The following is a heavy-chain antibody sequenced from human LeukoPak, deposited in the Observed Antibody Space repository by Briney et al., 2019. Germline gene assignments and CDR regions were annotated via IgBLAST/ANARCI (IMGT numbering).Heavy chain of an antibody. D-gene: IGHD2-2*01. J-gene: IGHJ3*02. CDR1: GGTFSSYA. CDR2: IIPIFGTA. CDR3: AMPGYCSSTSCYSDAFDI. V-gene: IGHV1-69*13. Sequence: ASVKVSCKASGGTFSSYAISWVRQAPGQGLEWMGGIIPIFGTANYAQKFQGRVTITADESTSTAYMELSSLRSEDTAVYYCAMPGYCSSTSCYSDAFDIWGQGTMVTVSS.